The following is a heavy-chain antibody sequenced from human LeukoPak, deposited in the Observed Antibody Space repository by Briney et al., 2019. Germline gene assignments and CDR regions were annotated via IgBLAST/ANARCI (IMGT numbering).Heavy chain of an antibody. J-gene: IGHJ5*02. CDR1: GGSISSYY. V-gene: IGHV4-59*08. CDR2: IYYSGST. D-gene: IGHD3-10*01. Sequence: SETLSLTCTVSGGSISSYYWSWIRQPPGKGLEWIGYIYYSGSTNYNPSLKSRVTISVDTSKNQFSLKLSSVTAADTAVYYCARERGYYGSGRSFLWFDPWGQGTLVTVSS. CDR3: ARERGYYGSGRSFLWFDP.